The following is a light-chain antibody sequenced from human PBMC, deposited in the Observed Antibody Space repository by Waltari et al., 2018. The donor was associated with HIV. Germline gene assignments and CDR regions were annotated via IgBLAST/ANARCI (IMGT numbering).Light chain of an antibody. V-gene: IGLV2-14*01. CDR1: SSDVGPQNY. CDR2: EVS. J-gene: IGLJ2*01. CDR3: SSYTNYNTVV. Sequence: QSALTQPASVSGSPGQSITIFCAGTSSDVGPQNYVSWYQQYPGKAPKLMIYEVSNRPLGISNRFSGSKSGNTASLTISGLQAQDEADYYCSSYTNYNTVVFGGGTKVTVL.